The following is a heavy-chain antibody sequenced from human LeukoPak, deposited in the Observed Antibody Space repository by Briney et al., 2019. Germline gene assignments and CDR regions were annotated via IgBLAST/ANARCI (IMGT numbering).Heavy chain of an antibody. CDR3: AKGGLAAAGTSSHFDY. Sequence: PGGSLRLSCAASGFTFSSYAMSWVRQAPGKGLEWVSAISGSGGSTYYADSVKGWFTISRDNSKNTLYLQMNSLRAEDTAVYYCAKGGLAAAGTSSHFDYWGQGTLVTVSS. CDR1: GFTFSSYA. V-gene: IGHV3-23*01. CDR2: ISGSGGST. J-gene: IGHJ4*02. D-gene: IGHD6-13*01.